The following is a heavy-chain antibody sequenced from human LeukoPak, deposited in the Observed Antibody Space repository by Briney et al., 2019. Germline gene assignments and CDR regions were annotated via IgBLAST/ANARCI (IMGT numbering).Heavy chain of an antibody. Sequence: PSAAPSLPRRVSGASLSTYFLGRVRTPPGKGPGWGGDFYYSGSSNYNPSLKSRVTISADTSKSQFSLELSSVTAADTAVYYCARLRSGWTGKYYFDYWGQGTLVTVSS. CDR3: ARLRSGWTGKYYFDY. V-gene: IGHV4-59*01. J-gene: IGHJ4*02. CDR1: GASLSTYF. D-gene: IGHD6-25*01. CDR2: FYYSGSS.